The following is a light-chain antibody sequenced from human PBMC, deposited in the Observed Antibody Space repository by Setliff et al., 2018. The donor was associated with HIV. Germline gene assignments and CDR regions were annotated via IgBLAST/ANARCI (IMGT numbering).Light chain of an antibody. V-gene: IGLV2-14*01. J-gene: IGLJ3*02. CDR2: EVT. Sequence: GSSSDIGGYEYVSWYQLHPGRAPKLLIYEVTNRPSGMSIRFSGSKSGNTASLTISGLQGEDEGDYYCSSYTKTNIWVFGGGTKVTVL. CDR3: SSYTKTNIWV. CDR1: SSDIGGYEY.